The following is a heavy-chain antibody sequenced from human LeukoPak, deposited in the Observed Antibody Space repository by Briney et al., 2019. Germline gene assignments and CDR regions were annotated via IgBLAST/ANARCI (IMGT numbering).Heavy chain of an antibody. D-gene: IGHD1-26*01. CDR1: GFTLDNYA. V-gene: IGHV3-23*01. J-gene: IGHJ4*02. CDR3: XXXAGSYSXRXFXX. CDR2: IRVSDGYT. Sequence: PGGSLRLSCAASGFTLDNYAMTWVRQAPGKGLEWVSAIRVSDGYTYYADSVQGRFIISRDKSKNTVSLQMNSLTGDDTALYYXXXXAGSYSXRXFXXWGQGTVVIXSS.